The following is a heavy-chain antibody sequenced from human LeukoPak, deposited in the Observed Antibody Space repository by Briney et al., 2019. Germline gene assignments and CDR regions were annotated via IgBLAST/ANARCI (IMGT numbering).Heavy chain of an antibody. CDR1: GFSLRSSE. J-gene: IGHJ4*02. CDR3: ARDTVNGPFVISLDF. CDR2: INSADNVE. D-gene: IGHD2-8*01. V-gene: IGHV3-48*03. Sequence: PGRSLRLSCAASGFSLRSSEMNWVRKAPGKGPEWVAHINSADNVEYYTESVRGRFTMSRDNAKDLLYLQMNSLRDEDTAVYYWARDTVNGPFVISLDFWGQGVVITVSA.